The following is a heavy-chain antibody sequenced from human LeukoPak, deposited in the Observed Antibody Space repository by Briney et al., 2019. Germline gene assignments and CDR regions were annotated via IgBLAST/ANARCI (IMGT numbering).Heavy chain of an antibody. V-gene: IGHV3-7*03. Sequence: GGSLRLSCAASGFTFRGFLMSWVRQIPGKGLEWVANIKQDGSEKYYADALKGRFTISRDNSKNTLYLQMNSLRAEDTAVYYCAKVQTRWLQFPYYFDYWGQGTLVTVSS. CDR2: IKQDGSEK. J-gene: IGHJ4*02. CDR1: GFTFRGFL. D-gene: IGHD5-24*01. CDR3: AKVQTRWLQFPYYFDY.